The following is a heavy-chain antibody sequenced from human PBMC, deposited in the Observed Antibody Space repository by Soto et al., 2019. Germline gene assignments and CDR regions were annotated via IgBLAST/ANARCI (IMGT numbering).Heavy chain of an antibody. D-gene: IGHD6-19*01. CDR1: GGSISSYY. V-gene: IGHV4-59*01. J-gene: IGHJ4*02. CDR2: LYYSRST. Sequence: QVQLQESGPGLVKPSETLSLTCTVSGGSISSYYWSWIRQPPGKGLEWIGCLYYSRSTNYNPSLRSRVTMSVDTSKNQFSLELSSVTAADTAMYYSARDGSGRAVEYWGQGTLVTVSS. CDR3: ARDGSGRAVEY.